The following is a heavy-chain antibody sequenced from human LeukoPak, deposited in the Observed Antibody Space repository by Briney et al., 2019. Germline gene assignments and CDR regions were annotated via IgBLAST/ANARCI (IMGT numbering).Heavy chain of an antibody. V-gene: IGHV3-7*01. Sequence: GGSLRLSCAASGFTFSSYWMSWVRQAPGKGLEGVANIKQDGSEKYYVDSVKGRFTISRDNAKNSLYLQMNSLRAEDTAVYYCARDLGYSYGCDFDYWGQGTLVTVSS. CDR1: GFTFSSYW. CDR2: IKQDGSEK. J-gene: IGHJ4*02. CDR3: ARDLGYSYGCDFDY. D-gene: IGHD5-18*01.